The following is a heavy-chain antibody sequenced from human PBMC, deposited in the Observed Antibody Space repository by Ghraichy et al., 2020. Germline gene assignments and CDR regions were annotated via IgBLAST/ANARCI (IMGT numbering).Heavy chain of an antibody. V-gene: IGHV1-2*06. D-gene: IGHD1-7*01. CDR1: GYTFTGYY. Sequence: ASVKVSCKASGYTFTGYYMHWVRQAPGQGLEWMGRINPNSGGTNYAQKFQGRVTMTRDTSITTAYMELSSLRSDDTAVYHCARQTGTTYYFDYWGQGTLVIVSS. CDR3: ARQTGTTYYFDY. CDR2: INPNSGGT. J-gene: IGHJ4*02.